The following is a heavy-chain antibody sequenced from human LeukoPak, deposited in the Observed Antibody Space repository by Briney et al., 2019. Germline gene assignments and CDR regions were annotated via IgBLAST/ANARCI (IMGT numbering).Heavy chain of an antibody. CDR1: GYTLRELS. J-gene: IGHJ6*03. CDR3: ATGHCNTSSCYYYYMDV. D-gene: IGHD2/OR15-2a*01. CDR2: FDPEDGES. V-gene: IGHV1-24*01. Sequence: GASVNVSCKVSGYTLRELSMHWVRQAPAKGLQWMGVFDPEDGESIIAQKFQGRLTMTEDTSTDTAYMELSSLTSEDTAMYYCATGHCNTSSCYYYYMDVWGKGTTVTVSS.